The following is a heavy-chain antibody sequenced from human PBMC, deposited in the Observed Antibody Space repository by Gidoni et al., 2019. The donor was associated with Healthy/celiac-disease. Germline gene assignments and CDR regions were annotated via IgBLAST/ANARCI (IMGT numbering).Heavy chain of an antibody. D-gene: IGHD3-9*01. CDR1: GYTFTSYA. Sequence: QVPLVQSGAEVKKPGASVKVSCKASGYTFTSYAMHWVRQAPGQRLEWMGWINAGNGNTKYAQKVQGRVTITRDTSASTAYMELSSLRSEDTAVYYCAREGYFDWVFDYWGQGTLVTVSS. J-gene: IGHJ4*02. CDR3: AREGYFDWVFDY. CDR2: INAGNGNT. V-gene: IGHV1-3*01.